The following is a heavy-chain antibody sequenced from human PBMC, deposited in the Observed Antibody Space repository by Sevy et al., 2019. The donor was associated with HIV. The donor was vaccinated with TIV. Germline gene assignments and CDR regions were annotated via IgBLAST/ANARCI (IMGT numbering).Heavy chain of an antibody. D-gene: IGHD3-22*01. J-gene: IGHJ4*02. CDR1: GFPFDDYA. CDR3: AKDDIPYYDSSGYYCPGY. CDR2: ISWYGGST. V-gene: IGHV3-43D*04. Sequence: GGSLRLSCAASGFPFDDYAMPWVRQAPGKGLEWVSLISWYGGSTYYADSVKGRFTISRDKCKNSPYLQMNNLRAEDTALYYCAKDDIPYYDSSGYYCPGYWGQGTLVTVSS.